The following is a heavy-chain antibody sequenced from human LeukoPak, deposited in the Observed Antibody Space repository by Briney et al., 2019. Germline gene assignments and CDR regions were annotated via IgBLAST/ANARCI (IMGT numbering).Heavy chain of an antibody. J-gene: IGHJ5*02. CDR3: ATGRVVTAVRWGPFDP. D-gene: IGHD2-21*02. Sequence: SETLSLTCTVSGGSISSISYYWGWIRQPPGKGLEWIGSISYTGSTYYNPSLKSRVTISVDTSKNQFSLKLRSVTAADTAVYYCATGRVVTAVRWGPFDPWGQGTLVTVSS. CDR2: ISYTGST. V-gene: IGHV4-39*01. CDR1: GGSISSISYY.